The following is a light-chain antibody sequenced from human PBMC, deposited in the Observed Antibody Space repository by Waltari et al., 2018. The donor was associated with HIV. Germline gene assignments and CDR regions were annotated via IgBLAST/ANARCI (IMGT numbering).Light chain of an antibody. V-gene: IGKV1-13*02. Sequence: IQMTQSPSTLSAAVGDRVTFTCRTSQAITSSLAWYQQKPGKPPKLLIFDAPTLESGVPSRFSGSGSGTDFTLTISSLQPEDFATYYCQQFNLYPLTFGGGTKVEI. J-gene: IGKJ4*01. CDR1: QAITSS. CDR3: QQFNLYPLT. CDR2: DAP.